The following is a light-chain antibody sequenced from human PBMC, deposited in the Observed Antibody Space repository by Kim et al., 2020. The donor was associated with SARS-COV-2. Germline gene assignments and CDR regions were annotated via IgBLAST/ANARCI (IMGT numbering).Light chain of an antibody. V-gene: IGKV3-15*01. Sequence: PADGTILPCWASRSRGSNLSSYHQQPGQPPSRLMYCVSTTTAAIPASFSSSGSWTKFTLTISSLQSADVSVYYYQQYDNRPPWTFGQGTKVDIK. J-gene: IGKJ1*01. CDR2: CVS. CDR1: RSRGSN. CDR3: QQYDNRPPWT.